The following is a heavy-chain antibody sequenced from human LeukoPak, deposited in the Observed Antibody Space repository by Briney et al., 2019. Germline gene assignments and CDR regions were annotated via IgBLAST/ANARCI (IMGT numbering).Heavy chain of an antibody. D-gene: IGHD6-13*01. V-gene: IGHV3-23*01. CDR1: GFTFSSYA. J-gene: IGHJ6*02. CDR3: AKSDTYSAVGTVYYGMDV. CDR2: ITGNGGTT. Sequence: PGGSLRLSCAASGFTFSSYAMIWVRQAPGKGLEWVSAITGNGGTTYYADSVKGRFTISRDNSKNTLYLQMNSLRADDTAVYYCAKSDTYSAVGTVYYGMDVWGQGTTVSASS.